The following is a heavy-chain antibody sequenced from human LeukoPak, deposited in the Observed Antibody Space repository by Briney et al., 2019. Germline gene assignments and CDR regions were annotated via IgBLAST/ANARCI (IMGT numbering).Heavy chain of an antibody. Sequence: ASVKVSCKASGYTFTGYYMHWVRQAPGQGLEWMGWISAYNGDTKYAQKFQGRITMTTDTPTNTANMELRSLRSDDTAVYYCARDHSSSCQLLDYWGQGTLVTISS. V-gene: IGHV1-18*04. J-gene: IGHJ4*02. CDR3: ARDHSSSCQLLDY. CDR1: GYTFTGYY. D-gene: IGHD6-13*01. CDR2: ISAYNGDT.